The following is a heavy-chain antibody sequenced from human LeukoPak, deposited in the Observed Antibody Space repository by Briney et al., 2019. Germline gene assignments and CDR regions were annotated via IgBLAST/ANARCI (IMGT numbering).Heavy chain of an antibody. D-gene: IGHD3-9*01. CDR1: GFIFTTYT. CDR2: VNGNGDTT. CDR3: VGDQVDDTGYLR. Sequence: GGSLRLSCSASGFIFTTYTMYWVRQAPGKGLEFVSVVNGNGDTTYYTDSVKGRFTISRDNSKNTLYLQMSSLRAEDTAVYYCVGDQVDDTGYLRWGQGTRVTVSS. J-gene: IGHJ4*02. V-gene: IGHV3-64D*06.